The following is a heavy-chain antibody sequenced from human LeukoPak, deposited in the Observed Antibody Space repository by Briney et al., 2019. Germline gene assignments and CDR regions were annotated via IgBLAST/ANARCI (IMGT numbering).Heavy chain of an antibody. J-gene: IGHJ4*02. V-gene: IGHV1-8*01. D-gene: IGHD3-22*01. CDR3: ARGPRRLYTTSSGYENF. CDR1: GYTFTSYD. Sequence: ASVKVSCKASGYTFTSYDINWVRQATGQGLEWMGWMNPDSGDTGYAQKFQGRVSITRDTSINTAYMELSSLRSEDTAVYYCARGPRRLYTTSSGYENFWGQGTLVTVSA. CDR2: MNPDSGDT.